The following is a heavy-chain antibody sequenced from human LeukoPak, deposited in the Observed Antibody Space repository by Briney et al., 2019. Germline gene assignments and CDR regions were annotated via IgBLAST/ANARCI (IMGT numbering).Heavy chain of an antibody. CDR2: IYYSGST. CDR3: ARSNFGVVIWPENHANYYYYGMDV. Sequence: SETLSLTCTVSGGSISSSSYYWGWIRQPPGKGLEWIGSIYYSGSTYYNPSLKSRVTISVDTSKNQFSLKLSSVTAADTAVYYCARSNFGVVIWPENHANYYYYGMDVWGQGTTVTVSS. CDR1: GGSISSSSYY. V-gene: IGHV4-39*01. D-gene: IGHD3-3*01. J-gene: IGHJ6*02.